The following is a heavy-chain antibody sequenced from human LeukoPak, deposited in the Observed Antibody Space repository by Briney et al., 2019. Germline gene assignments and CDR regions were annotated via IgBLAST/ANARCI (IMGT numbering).Heavy chain of an antibody. CDR2: ITSRGTT. V-gene: IGHV3-23*01. CDR3: ASDPRDYGDFYHDF. Sequence: GGSLRLSCAASGFTFSHYGMNWVRQAPAKGLEEVSGITSRGTTYYAESVKGRFTISRDNSKNTLYLQMNSLRAEATAVYFCASDPRDYGDFYHDFWGQGTLVTVSS. D-gene: IGHD4-17*01. CDR1: GFTFSHYG. J-gene: IGHJ4*02.